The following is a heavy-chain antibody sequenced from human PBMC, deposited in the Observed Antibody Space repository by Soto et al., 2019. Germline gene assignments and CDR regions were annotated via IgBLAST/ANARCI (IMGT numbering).Heavy chain of an antibody. Sequence: QVQLVESGGGVVQPGKSLRLSCAASGFTFSSYNMHWVRQAPGKGLEWVAAIWYDGSNKYYADSVKGRFTISRDNSEKKLYLQMNSLRVEDTAVYYCTRESDNTYEDYWGQGTLVTVSS. CDR3: TRESDNTYEDY. D-gene: IGHD5-12*01. J-gene: IGHJ4*02. CDR2: IWYDGSNK. V-gene: IGHV3-33*01. CDR1: GFTFSSYN.